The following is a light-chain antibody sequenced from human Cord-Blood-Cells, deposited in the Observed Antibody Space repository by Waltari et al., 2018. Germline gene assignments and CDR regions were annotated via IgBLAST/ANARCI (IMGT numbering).Light chain of an antibody. V-gene: IGKV3-11*01. Sequence: ELVLTQPPATLSLSPGERATLSCRASQSVSSYLAWYQQKHGQAPSLLIFDASNRATGIPARFSGSGSETDFTLSISSLEPEDFAVYYCQQRSNWPTFGQGTKVEIK. CDR3: QQRSNWPT. CDR2: DAS. CDR1: QSVSSY. J-gene: IGKJ1*01.